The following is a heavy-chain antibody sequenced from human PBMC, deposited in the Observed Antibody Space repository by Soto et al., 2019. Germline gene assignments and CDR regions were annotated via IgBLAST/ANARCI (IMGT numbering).Heavy chain of an antibody. Sequence: QVQLVQSGAEVKKPGASVKVSCKASGYTFTSYDINWVRQATGQGLERMGWMNPNRGNTGSAQKFQGRVTMTRNTAIRTAYMELSSLRSEATAVYYCASGRTVRYCSGGRCYKLIEFFDYWGQGTLVTVSS. CDR3: ASGRTVRYCSGGRCYKLIEFFDY. J-gene: IGHJ4*02. CDR2: MNPNRGNT. CDR1: GYTFTSYD. V-gene: IGHV1-8*01. D-gene: IGHD2-15*01.